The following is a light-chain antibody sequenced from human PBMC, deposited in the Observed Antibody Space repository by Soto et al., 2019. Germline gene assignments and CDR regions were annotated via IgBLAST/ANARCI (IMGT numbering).Light chain of an antibody. J-gene: IGKJ1*01. CDR1: QTISSW. V-gene: IGKV1-5*03. CDR2: KAS. Sequence: DIQMTQSPSTLSGSVGDRVTITCRASQTISSWLAWYQQEPGKAPKLLIYKASTLKSGVPSRFSGSGFGTEFSLTISSLQPDDFATYYCQQYNSYSFGQGTKVDIK. CDR3: QQYNSYS.